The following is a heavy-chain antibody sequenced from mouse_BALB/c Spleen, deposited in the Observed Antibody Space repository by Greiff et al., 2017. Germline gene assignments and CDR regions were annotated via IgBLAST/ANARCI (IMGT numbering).Heavy chain of an antibody. CDR2: IWGDGST. CDR3: ARDRRNYSGSSSGPRDY. CDR1: GFSLTGYG. J-gene: IGHJ4*01. Sequence: VQLVESGPGLVAPSQSLSITCTVSGFSLTGYGVNWVRQPPGKGLEWLGMIWGDGSTDYNSALKSRLSISKDNSKSQVFLKMNSLQTDDTARYYWARDRRNYSGSSSGPRDYWGQGPSATVSS. D-gene: IGHD1-1*01. V-gene: IGHV2-6-7*01.